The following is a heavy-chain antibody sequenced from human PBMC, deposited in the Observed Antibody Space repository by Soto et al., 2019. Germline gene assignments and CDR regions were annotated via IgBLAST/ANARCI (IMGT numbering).Heavy chain of an antibody. CDR1: VGSISTGDYY. J-gene: IGHJ5*02. V-gene: IGHV4-30-4*02. Sequence: TLSLSCTVSVGSISTGDYYWSWILQPPGKGLEWIGSIYYSGNTFYSPSLKTRLTISLNTPKNQFPMGVGSVAAADTAVYYCASTTATTEMREWFDPWGQGAMVTVSS. CDR3: ASTTATTEMREWFDP. D-gene: IGHD4-17*01. CDR2: IYYSGNT.